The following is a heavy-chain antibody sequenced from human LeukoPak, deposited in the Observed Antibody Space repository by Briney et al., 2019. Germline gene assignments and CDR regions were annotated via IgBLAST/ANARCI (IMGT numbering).Heavy chain of an antibody. V-gene: IGHV1-69*06. Sequence: SVKVSCKASGGTFSSYAISWVRQAPGQGLEWMGGIIPIFGTANYAQKFQGRVTITADKSTSTAYMELSSLRSEDTAVYYCARGAVMIVGATLLNFDYWGQGTLVTVSS. J-gene: IGHJ4*02. CDR1: GGTFSSYA. D-gene: IGHD1-26*01. CDR2: IIPIFGTA. CDR3: ARGAVMIVGATLLNFDY.